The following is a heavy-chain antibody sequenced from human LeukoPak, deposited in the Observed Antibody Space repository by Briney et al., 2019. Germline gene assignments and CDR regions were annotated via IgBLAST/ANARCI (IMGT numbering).Heavy chain of an antibody. CDR1: GYTFTSCG. V-gene: IGHV1-18*01. CDR3: ASSAVAYDAFDI. D-gene: IGHD5-12*01. CDR2: ISAYNGNT. Sequence: ASVKVSCKASGYTFTSCGISWVRQAPGQGLEWMGWISAYNGNTNYAQKLQGRVTMTTDTSTSTAYMELRSLRSDDTAVYYCASSAVAYDAFDIWGQGTMVTVSS. J-gene: IGHJ3*02.